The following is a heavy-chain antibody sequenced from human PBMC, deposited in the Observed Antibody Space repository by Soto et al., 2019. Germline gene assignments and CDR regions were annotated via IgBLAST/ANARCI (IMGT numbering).Heavy chain of an antibody. J-gene: IGHJ4*02. CDR3: ARLSGRYSSGEVDY. V-gene: IGHV4-39*01. D-gene: IGHD6-19*01. Sequence: SETLSLTCTVSGGSISSSSYYWGWIRQPPGKGREWIGSIDYSGSTYYNPSLKSRVTISVDTSKNQFSLKLSSVTAADTAVYYCARLSGRYSSGEVDYWGQGTLVTVSS. CDR2: IDYSGST. CDR1: GGSISSSSYY.